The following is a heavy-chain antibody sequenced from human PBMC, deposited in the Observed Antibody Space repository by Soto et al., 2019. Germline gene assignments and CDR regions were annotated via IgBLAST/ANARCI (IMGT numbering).Heavy chain of an antibody. V-gene: IGHV3-23*01. CDR3: AKCDGDYRYYYYGMDV. J-gene: IGHJ6*02. CDR2: VSGSGGRK. Sequence: PGGSLRLSCAASGFAFSIYAMSWARQAPGKGLEWVAIVSGSGGRKYSADSVKGRFTITSDNSKIMVYLQMNSQRAEDTAIYYCAKCDGDYRYYYYGMDVWGQGTTVTVSS. CDR1: GFAFSIYA. D-gene: IGHD4-17*01.